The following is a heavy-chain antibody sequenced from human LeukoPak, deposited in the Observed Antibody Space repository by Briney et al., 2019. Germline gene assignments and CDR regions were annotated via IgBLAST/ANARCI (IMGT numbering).Heavy chain of an antibody. Sequence: PGGSLRLSCAASGFTFSSYSMNWVRQAPGKGLEWVGRIKSKTDGGTTDYAAPVKGRFTISRDDSKNTLYLQINSLKTEDTAVYYCTTATVAGPLYFDYWGQGTLVTVSS. J-gene: IGHJ4*02. CDR3: TTATVAGPLYFDY. D-gene: IGHD6-19*01. CDR2: IKSKTDGGTT. CDR1: GFTFSSYS. V-gene: IGHV3-15*01.